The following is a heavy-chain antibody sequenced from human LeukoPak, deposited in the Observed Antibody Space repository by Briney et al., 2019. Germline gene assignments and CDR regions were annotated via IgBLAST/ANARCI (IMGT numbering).Heavy chain of an antibody. CDR1: GGTLSSYA. D-gene: IGHD3-22*01. Sequence: AVKVSCKASGGTLSSYAISWVRQAPGQGLEWMVRIIPIFGTANYAQKFQGRVTITTDESTSTAYMELSNLRSEDTAVYYCARDPDSSAWAFDPWGQGTLVTVSS. J-gene: IGHJ5*02. CDR3: ARDPDSSAWAFDP. V-gene: IGHV1-69*05. CDR2: IIPIFGTA.